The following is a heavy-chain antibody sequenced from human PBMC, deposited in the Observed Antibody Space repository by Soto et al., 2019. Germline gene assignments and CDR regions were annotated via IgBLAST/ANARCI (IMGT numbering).Heavy chain of an antibody. J-gene: IGHJ4*02. CDR2: IHYSGST. CDR1: GGSISSSSYY. Sequence: ASETLSLTCNVSGGSISSSSYYWGWIRQPPGKGLEWIGSIHYSGSTYYNPSLKSRVTISVHTSKNQFSLKLSSVTAADTAVYYCARYLYSSSLGFGYWGQGTQVTVSS. V-gene: IGHV4-39*01. CDR3: ARYLYSSSLGFGY. D-gene: IGHD6-6*01.